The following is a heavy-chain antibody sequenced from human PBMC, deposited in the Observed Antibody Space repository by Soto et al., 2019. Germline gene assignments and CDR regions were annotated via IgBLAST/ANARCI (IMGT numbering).Heavy chain of an antibody. CDR3: AREDIVATIEGYYYYGMDV. D-gene: IGHD5-12*01. CDR1: GFTFSSYG. Sequence: QSGGPLRLSCAASGFTFSSYGMHWVRQAPGKGLEWVAVIWYDGSNKYYADSVKGRFTISRDNSKNTLYLQMNSLRAEDTAVYYCAREDIVATIEGYYYYGMDVWGQGTTVTVSS. CDR2: IWYDGSNK. J-gene: IGHJ6*02. V-gene: IGHV3-33*01.